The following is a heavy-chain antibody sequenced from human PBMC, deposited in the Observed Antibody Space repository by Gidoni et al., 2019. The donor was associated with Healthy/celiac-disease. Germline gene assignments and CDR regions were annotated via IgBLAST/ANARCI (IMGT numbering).Heavy chain of an antibody. CDR2: IYSDGST. CDR3: ARGPHYYYYYGMDV. J-gene: IGHJ6*02. Sequence: EVQLVESGGGLIQPGGSLRLSCAASGFPVSSNYMSWVRQAPGKGLEWVSVIYSDGSTYYADSVKGRFTISRDNSKNTLYLQMNSLRAEDTAVYYCARGPHYYYYYGMDVWGQGTTVTVSS. CDR1: GFPVSSNY. V-gene: IGHV3-53*01.